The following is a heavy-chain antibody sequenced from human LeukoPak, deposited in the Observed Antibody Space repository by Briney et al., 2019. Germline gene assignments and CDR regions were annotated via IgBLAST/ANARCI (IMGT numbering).Heavy chain of an antibody. CDR2: IYTSGST. J-gene: IGHJ6*03. CDR1: GGSISSYY. Sequence: SETLSLTCTVSGGSISSYYWSWIRQPAGKGPEWIGRIYTSGSTNYNPSLKSRVTMSVDTSNNQFSLKLSSVTAADTAVDYCARDGPDYDILTGYYHLYYYYMDVWGKGTTVTVSS. V-gene: IGHV4-4*07. CDR3: ARDGPDYDILTGYYHLYYYYMDV. D-gene: IGHD3-9*01.